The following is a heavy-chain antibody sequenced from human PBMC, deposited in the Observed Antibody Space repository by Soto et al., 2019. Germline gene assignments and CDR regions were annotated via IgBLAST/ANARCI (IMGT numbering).Heavy chain of an antibody. Sequence: SETLSLTCAVFGYSITSGDSWGWFRQPPGKGLEWIGTIYHSGTAYYNPSLTSRVTISIDTSKHQFSLTLSSVTAADSAVYYCSRGVNLWGQGSLVTVS. V-gene: IGHV4-38-2*01. CDR3: SRGVNL. CDR1: GYSITSGDS. J-gene: IGHJ4*02. CDR2: IYHSGTA. D-gene: IGHD2-21*01.